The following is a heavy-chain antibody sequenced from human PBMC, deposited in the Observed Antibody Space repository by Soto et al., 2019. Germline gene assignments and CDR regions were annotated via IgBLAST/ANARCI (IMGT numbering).Heavy chain of an antibody. V-gene: IGHV3-33*01. J-gene: IGHJ6*02. Sequence: QVQLVESGGVVVQPGRSLRLSCAASGFTFSNYGMHWVRQAPGKGLEWVAVILNDGSNRYHADSVKDRFTISRDNSKNMLYLQMNSLRAEDTAVYYCARDDEYSGNGMDVWGQGTTVTVS. CDR2: ILNDGSNR. D-gene: IGHD3-10*01. CDR1: GFTFSNYG. CDR3: ARDDEYSGNGMDV.